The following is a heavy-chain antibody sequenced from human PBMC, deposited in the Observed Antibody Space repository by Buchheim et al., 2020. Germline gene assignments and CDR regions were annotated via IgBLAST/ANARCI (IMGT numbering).Heavy chain of an antibody. J-gene: IGHJ6*03. CDR3: ARIALDYSNYKGVYYYMDV. V-gene: IGHV3-48*03. Sequence: EVQLVESGGGLVQPGGSLRLSCAASGFTFSSYDMNWVRQAPGKGLEWVSYISSSGSTIYYADSVKGRFTISRDNAKNSLYLQMNSLRAEDTAVYYCARIALDYSNYKGVYYYMDVWGKGTT. D-gene: IGHD4-11*01. CDR2: ISSSGSTI. CDR1: GFTFSSYD.